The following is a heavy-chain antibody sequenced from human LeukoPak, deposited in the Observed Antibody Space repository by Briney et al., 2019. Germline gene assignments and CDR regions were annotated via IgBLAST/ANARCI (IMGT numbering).Heavy chain of an antibody. Sequence: SETLSLTCTVSGGSISSSTYYWVWIRQPPGKGLEWIGSLYHSGSTYYNPSLKSRVTTSVDTSKNRFSLKLTSVTAADTAVYYCARELHSGSYYFDYWGQGTLVTVSS. CDR2: LYHSGST. D-gene: IGHD1-26*01. CDR1: GGSISSSTYY. V-gene: IGHV4-39*07. CDR3: ARELHSGSYYFDY. J-gene: IGHJ4*02.